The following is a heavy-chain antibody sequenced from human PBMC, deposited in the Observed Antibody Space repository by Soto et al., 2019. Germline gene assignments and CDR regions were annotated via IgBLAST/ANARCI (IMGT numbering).Heavy chain of an antibody. Sequence: ASVKVSCKASGYTFTSYGSSRVRKAPAQGLEWLGWSSTYNGHTNYAPKVQGRVTMSTDTSTSTAYMELRSLRSDDNGVYYWARAFCSSSSCYNPTYFFDHWG. J-gene: IGHJ4*01. V-gene: IGHV1-18*04. CDR1: GYTFTSYG. D-gene: IGHD2-2*02. CDR3: ARAFCSSSSCYNPTYFFDH. CDR2: SSTYNGHT.